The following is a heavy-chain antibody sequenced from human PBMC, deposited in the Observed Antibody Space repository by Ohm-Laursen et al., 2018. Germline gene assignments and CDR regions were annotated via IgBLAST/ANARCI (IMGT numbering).Heavy chain of an antibody. CDR2: IYHSGST. Sequence: SETLSLTCTVSGGSISSYYWSWIRQPLGKGLEWIGYIYHSGSTSYNPSLKGRVTMSVDTSKNQFSLKLSSVTAADTAVYYCATFGGVPGWGQGTLVTVSS. CDR3: ATFGGVPG. V-gene: IGHV4-59*01. CDR1: GGSISSYY. D-gene: IGHD3-16*01. J-gene: IGHJ4*02.